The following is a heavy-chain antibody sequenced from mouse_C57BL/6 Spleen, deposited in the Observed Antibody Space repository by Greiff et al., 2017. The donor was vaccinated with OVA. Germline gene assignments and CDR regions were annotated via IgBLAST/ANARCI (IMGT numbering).Heavy chain of an antibody. Sequence: VKLQQPGAELVKPGASVKLSCKASGYTFTSYWMQWVKQRPGQGLEWIGEIDPSDSYTNYNQKFKGKATLTVDTSSSTAYMQLSSLTSEDSAVYYCARYYGSLYYFDYWGQGTTLTVSS. CDR2: IDPSDSYT. J-gene: IGHJ2*01. D-gene: IGHD1-1*01. CDR1: GYTFTSYW. V-gene: IGHV1-50*01. CDR3: ARYYGSLYYFDY.